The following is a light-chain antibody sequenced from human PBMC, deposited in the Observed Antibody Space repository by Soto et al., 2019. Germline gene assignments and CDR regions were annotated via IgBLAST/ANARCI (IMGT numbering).Light chain of an antibody. CDR1: SSNIGNNA. Sequence: QSVLTQPPSVSEAPRQRVTISCSGSSSNIGNNAVNWYQQLPGQPPKLLIYSDDLLPSGVSDRFSGSKSGTSGSLAIGGLQSEDEADYYCAAWDDNLNAYVFGPGTKLTVL. V-gene: IGLV1-36*01. CDR3: AAWDDNLNAYV. J-gene: IGLJ1*01. CDR2: SDD.